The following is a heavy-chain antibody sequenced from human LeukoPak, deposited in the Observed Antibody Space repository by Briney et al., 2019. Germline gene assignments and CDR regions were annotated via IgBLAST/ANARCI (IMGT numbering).Heavy chain of an antibody. Sequence: PSETLSLTCAVYGGSFSVYYWSWIRQPPGKGLEWIGEINHSGSTNYNPSLKSRVTISVDTSKNQFSLKLSSVTAADTAVYYCALRATYYDYVWGSYRKEVDYWGQGTLVTVSS. V-gene: IGHV4-34*01. CDR2: INHSGST. D-gene: IGHD3-16*02. CDR1: GGSFSVYY. CDR3: ALRATYYDYVWGSYRKEVDY. J-gene: IGHJ4*02.